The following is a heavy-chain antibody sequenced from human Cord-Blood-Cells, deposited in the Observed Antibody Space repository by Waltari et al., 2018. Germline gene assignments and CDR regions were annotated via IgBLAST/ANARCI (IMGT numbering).Heavy chain of an antibody. J-gene: IGHJ3*02. CDR1: GYTLTELS. CDR2: FDPEDGET. CDR3: ATGLVRYCGGDCYSAFDI. D-gene: IGHD2-21*02. V-gene: IGHV1-24*01. Sequence: QVQLVQSGAEVKKPGASVKVSCKVSGYTLTELSMHWVRQAPGTGLEWMGGFDPEDGETIYAQKFQGRVTMTEDTSTDTAYMELSSLRSEDTAVYYCATGLVRYCGGDCYSAFDIWGQGTMVTVSS.